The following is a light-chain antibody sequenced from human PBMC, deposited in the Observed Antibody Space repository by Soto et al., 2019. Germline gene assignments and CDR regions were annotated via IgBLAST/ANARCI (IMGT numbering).Light chain of an antibody. CDR3: QQRKSYPIT. V-gene: IGKV1-5*03. CDR1: QTISSW. J-gene: IGKJ5*01. CDR2: KAS. Sequence: DIQMTQSPSTLSGSVGDRVTIXXRASQTISSWLAWYQQKPGKAPKLXIYKASTLKSGVPSRFSGSGSGTEFTLTISSLQPEDFATYYCQQRKSYPITFGQGTRLEI.